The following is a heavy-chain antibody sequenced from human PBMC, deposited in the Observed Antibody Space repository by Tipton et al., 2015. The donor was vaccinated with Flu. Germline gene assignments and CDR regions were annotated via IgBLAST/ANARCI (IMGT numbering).Heavy chain of an antibody. CDR2: IKQDGSEK. Sequence: VQLVQSGGGLVQPGGSLRLSCAASGFTFSTYEMNWVRQAPGKGLEWVANIKQDGSEKYYVDSVKGRFTISRDNAKNSLYLQMNSLRVEDTAVYYCVRAIAAAGSRWGQGTLVTVSS. J-gene: IGHJ4*02. V-gene: IGHV3-7*01. CDR3: VRAIAAAGSR. CDR1: GFTFSTYE. D-gene: IGHD6-13*01.